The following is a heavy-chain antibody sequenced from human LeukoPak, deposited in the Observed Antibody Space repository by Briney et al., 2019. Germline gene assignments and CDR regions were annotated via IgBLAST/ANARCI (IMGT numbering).Heavy chain of an antibody. D-gene: IGHD6-13*01. CDR2: ISYDGSNK. CDR1: GFTFSSYG. V-gene: IGHV3-30*18. J-gene: IGHJ4*02. CDR3: AKVSSSSWSAFDY. Sequence: GGALRLSCAGSGFTFSSYGMQWVGEAPGKGLEWGAVISYDGSNKYYADSVKGRFTISRDNSKNTLYLQMNSLRAEDTAVYYCAKVSSSSWSAFDYWGQGTLVTVSS.